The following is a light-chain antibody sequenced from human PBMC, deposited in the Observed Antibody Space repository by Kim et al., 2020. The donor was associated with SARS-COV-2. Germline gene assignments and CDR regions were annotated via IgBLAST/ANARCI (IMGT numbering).Light chain of an antibody. CDR3: ATWDDSLNGQV. Sequence: GQRVKLSCSGSSSNIGSNTVNWYQLFPGTAPNLLIRSNTQRPSGVPDRFSGSRSGTSASLAISGLQSEDEADYYCATWDDSLNGQVFGGGTKVSVL. CDR2: SNT. CDR1: SSNIGSNT. V-gene: IGLV1-44*01. J-gene: IGLJ3*02.